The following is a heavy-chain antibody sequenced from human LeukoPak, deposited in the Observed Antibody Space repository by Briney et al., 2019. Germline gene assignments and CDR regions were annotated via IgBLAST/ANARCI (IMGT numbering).Heavy chain of an antibody. V-gene: IGHV3-30-3*01. CDR3: ARSPPNYDILTGPYYYYGMDV. CDR1: GFTFSSYA. CDR2: ISYDGSNK. J-gene: IGHJ6*02. D-gene: IGHD3-9*01. Sequence: GSLRLSCAASGFTFSSYAMHWVRQAPGTGLERVAVISYDGSNKYYADSVKGRFTIPRDNSKNTLYLQMNSLRSEDTAVYYCARSPPNYDILTGPYYYYGMDVWGQGTTVTVSS.